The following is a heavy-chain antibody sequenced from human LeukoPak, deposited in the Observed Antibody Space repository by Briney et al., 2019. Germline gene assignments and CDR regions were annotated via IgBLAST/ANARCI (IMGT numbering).Heavy chain of an antibody. D-gene: IGHD2-15*01. CDR2: IYYSGDT. V-gene: IGHV4-59*01. CDR1: DGSITTYY. CDR3: ATRQCNGGYCHFNY. Sequence: PSETLSLTCSVSDGSITTYYWTWIRQPPGKGLEWIGYIYYSGDTKYNPSLKSRVTISVDTSKSQFSLKLSSVTAADTAVYYCATRQCNGGYCHFNYWGQGTLVTVSS. J-gene: IGHJ4*02.